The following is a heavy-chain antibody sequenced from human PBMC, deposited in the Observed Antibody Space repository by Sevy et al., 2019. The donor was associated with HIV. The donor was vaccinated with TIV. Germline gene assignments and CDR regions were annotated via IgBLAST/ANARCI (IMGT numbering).Heavy chain of an antibody. CDR3: ARDRYYDASGYYYYYYGMDV. CDR1: GLSVSDNY. J-gene: IGHJ6*02. V-gene: IGHV3-66*01. D-gene: IGHD3-22*01. Sequence: GGSLRLSCAASGLSVSDNYMNWARQAPGKGLELVSVIYSDGRTYYADSVKGRFTISRDNSKNTLYLHMNNLRPEDTAVYYCARDRYYDASGYYYYYYGMDVWGQGTTVTVSS. CDR2: IYSDGRT.